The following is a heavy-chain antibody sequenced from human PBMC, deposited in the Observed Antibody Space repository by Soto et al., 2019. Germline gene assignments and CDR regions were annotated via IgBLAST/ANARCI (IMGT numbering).Heavy chain of an antibody. D-gene: IGHD3-3*01. CDR1: GGSVNGYY. CDR3: ATRITVFGLLIPPFDP. J-gene: IGHJ5*02. Sequence: SETLSLTCAVYGGSVNGYYWNWIRQPPGKGLEWIGEINHTGGTQYNPSLKSRVTMSVDTSKNQFSLRLSSVTAADTDIYYCATRITVFGLLIPPFDPWGQGTQVTVSS. V-gene: IGHV4-34*01. CDR2: INHTGGT.